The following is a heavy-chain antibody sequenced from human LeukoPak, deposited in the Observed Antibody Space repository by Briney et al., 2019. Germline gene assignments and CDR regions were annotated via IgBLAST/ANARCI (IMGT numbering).Heavy chain of an antibody. V-gene: IGHV1-46*01. CDR2: INPSGGST. J-gene: IGHJ5*02. D-gene: IGHD2-15*01. CDR1: GYTFTTSY. Sequence: ASVKVSCKASGYTFTTSYMHWVRQAPGQGLEWMGIINPSGGSTTYAQKFQGRVTMTRDTSTSTVYRELSSLRSEDTAVYYGARAGGYCSGGRCYNWFDPWGQGTLVIVSS. CDR3: ARAGGYCSGGRCYNWFDP.